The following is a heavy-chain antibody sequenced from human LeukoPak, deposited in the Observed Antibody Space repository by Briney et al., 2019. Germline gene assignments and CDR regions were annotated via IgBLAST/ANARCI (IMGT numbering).Heavy chain of an antibody. V-gene: IGHV5-51*01. Sequence: GESLKISCKGLGYNFGCYWNAWVRQMPGKGLEWMGIIYPGASEIRYSPSFQGQVTISADTSISTAYLQWSSLKTSDTAMYYCARASRDGYNQNFDFWGQRTLVTVSS. J-gene: IGHJ4*02. CDR1: GYNFGCYW. CDR3: ARASRDGYNQNFDF. D-gene: IGHD5-24*01. CDR2: IYPGASEI.